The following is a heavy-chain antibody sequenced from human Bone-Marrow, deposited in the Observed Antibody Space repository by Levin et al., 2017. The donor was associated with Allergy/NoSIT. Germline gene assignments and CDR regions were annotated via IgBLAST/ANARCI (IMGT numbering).Heavy chain of an antibody. J-gene: IGHJ6*03. Sequence: PGGSLRLSCAASGFSVRSNYMNWVRQAPGKGLEWVSVIYTDGGTFYADSVRGRFTISRDIFKSTVYLHMNSLRADDTAVYYCARDPQAVAGIDYYYHYMDVWGKGTTVTVSS. V-gene: IGHV3-66*02. CDR1: GFSVRSNY. CDR2: IYTDGGT. D-gene: IGHD6-19*01. CDR3: ARDPQAVAGIDYYYHYMDV.